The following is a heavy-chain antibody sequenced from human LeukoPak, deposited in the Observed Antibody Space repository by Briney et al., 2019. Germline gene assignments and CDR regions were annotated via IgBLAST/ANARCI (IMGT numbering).Heavy chain of an antibody. CDR3: ARGPYYFDS. Sequence: SETLSLTCSVSGDSIGGSDYYWGWGRQPPGKGLEWIGSIYHSGSTYYNPYLKSRVTIPVDTSRNQFSVRLSSVSAADTAVYYCARGPYYFDSWGQGTLVTASS. V-gene: IGHV4-39*07. CDR1: GDSIGGSDYY. J-gene: IGHJ4*02. CDR2: IYHSGST.